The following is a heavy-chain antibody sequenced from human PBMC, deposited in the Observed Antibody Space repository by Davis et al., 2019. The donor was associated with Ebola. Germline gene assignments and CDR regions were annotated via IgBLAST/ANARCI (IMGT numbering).Heavy chain of an antibody. CDR2: IYYSGST. Sequence: PSETLSLTCTISGGSISSYYWSWIRQPPGKGLEWIGYIYYSGSTNYNPSLKSRVTISVDTSKNQFSLKLSSVTAADTAVYYCARGLSSAPFYYYYYYMDVWGKGTTVTVSS. J-gene: IGHJ6*03. CDR1: GGSISSYY. CDR3: ARGLSSAPFYYYYYYMDV. D-gene: IGHD3-10*01. V-gene: IGHV4-59*01.